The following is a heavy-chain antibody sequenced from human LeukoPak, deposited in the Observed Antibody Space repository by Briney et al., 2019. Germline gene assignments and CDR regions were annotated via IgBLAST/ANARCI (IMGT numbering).Heavy chain of an antibody. D-gene: IGHD1-26*01. V-gene: IGHV4-59*01. CDR1: GGSISSYY. CDR2: IYYSGST. Sequence: PSETLSLTCTVSGGSISSYYWSWIRQPPGKGLEWIGYIYYSGSTNYNPSLKSRVTISVDTSKNQFSLNLSSVTAADTAVYYCAGGAYYYFDFWGQGTLVTVSS. CDR3: AGGAYYYFDF. J-gene: IGHJ4*02.